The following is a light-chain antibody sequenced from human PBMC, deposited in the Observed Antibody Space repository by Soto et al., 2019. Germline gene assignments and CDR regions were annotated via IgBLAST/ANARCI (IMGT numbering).Light chain of an antibody. CDR2: EIN. J-gene: IGLJ2*01. V-gene: IGLV2-14*01. Sequence: QSALTQPASVSGSPGQSITISFTGTSSDIGTYNFVSWYQQHPGKAPKLLIHEINNRPSGVSIRFSGSKSGNTASLTISGLQAEDEADYYCSSDTTTSTLIFGGGTKLTVL. CDR1: SSDIGTYNF. CDR3: SSDTTTSTLI.